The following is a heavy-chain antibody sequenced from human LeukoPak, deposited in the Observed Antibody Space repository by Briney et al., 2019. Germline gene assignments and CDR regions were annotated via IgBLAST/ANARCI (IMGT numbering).Heavy chain of an antibody. D-gene: IGHD4-17*01. V-gene: IGHV1-2*02. CDR3: ARGVTRLVTTPFGV. J-gene: IGHJ4*02. CDR1: GYTFTGYY. CDR2: INPNSGGT. Sequence: GASVKVSCKASGYTFTGYYMHWVRQAPGQGHEWMGWINPNSGGTNYAQKFQGRVTMTRDTSISTAYMELSRLRSDDTAVYYCARGVTRLVTTPFGVWGQGTLVTVSS.